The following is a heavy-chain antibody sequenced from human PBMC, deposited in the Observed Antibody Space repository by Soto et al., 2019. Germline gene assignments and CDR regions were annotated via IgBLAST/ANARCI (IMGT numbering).Heavy chain of an antibody. J-gene: IGHJ6*03. D-gene: IGHD3-16*01. V-gene: IGHV3-11*01. CDR2: ISSSGRTI. CDR3: ARYLHDYIGGSSGSYYYMDV. Sequence: QVQLVESGGGLVKPGGSLRLSCAASGFTFSDYYMSWIRQAPGKGLEWVSYISSSGRTIYYADSVKGRFTISRDNAKNSLYLQMNSLRDEDTAVYYCARYLHDYIGGSSGSYYYMDVWGKGTTVTVSS. CDR1: GFTFSDYY.